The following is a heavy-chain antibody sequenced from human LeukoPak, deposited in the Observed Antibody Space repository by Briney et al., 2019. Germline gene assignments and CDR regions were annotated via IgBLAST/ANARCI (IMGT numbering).Heavy chain of an antibody. J-gene: IGHJ3*02. Sequence: SETLSLTCTVSGGSISSSSYYWGWIRQPPGKGLEWIGSIYYSGSTYYNPSLKSRVTISVDTSKNQFSLKLSSVTAADTAVYYCARFEGDYDAAFDIWGQGTMVTVSS. CDR1: GGSISSSSYY. CDR3: ARFEGDYDAAFDI. CDR2: IYYSGST. V-gene: IGHV4-39*07. D-gene: IGHD4-17*01.